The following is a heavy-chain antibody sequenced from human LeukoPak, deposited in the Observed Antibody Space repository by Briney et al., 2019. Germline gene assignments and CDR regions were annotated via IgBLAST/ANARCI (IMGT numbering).Heavy chain of an antibody. V-gene: IGHV1-24*01. CDR2: FDPEDGET. CDR3: ATDRGYSYGYGFDY. J-gene: IGHJ4*02. D-gene: IGHD5-18*01. Sequence: RASVKVSCKVSGYTLTELSMHWVRQAPGKGLEWMGGFDPEDGETIYAQKFQGRVTMTEDTSTDTAYMELSSLRSEDTAVYYCATDRGYSYGYGFDYWGQGTLVTVSS. CDR1: GYTLTELS.